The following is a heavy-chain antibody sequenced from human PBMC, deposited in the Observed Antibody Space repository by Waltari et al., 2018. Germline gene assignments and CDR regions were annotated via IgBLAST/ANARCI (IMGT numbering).Heavy chain of an antibody. Sequence: QVQLVESGGGVVQPGRSLRLSCAASVFTFSRYAMHWVRQAPGKGLEWVAVIAYDGSNKYYADSVKGRFTISRDNSKNTLYLQMNSLRAEDTAVYYCARSYDFWSGKIDYWGQGTLVTVSS. CDR1: VFTFSRYA. J-gene: IGHJ4*02. CDR2: IAYDGSNK. CDR3: ARSYDFWSGKIDY. V-gene: IGHV3-30-3*01. D-gene: IGHD3-3*01.